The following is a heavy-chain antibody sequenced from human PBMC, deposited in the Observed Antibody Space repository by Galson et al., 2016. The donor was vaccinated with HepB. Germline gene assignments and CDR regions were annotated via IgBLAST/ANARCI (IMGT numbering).Heavy chain of an antibody. CDR2: ITGSGTVL. Sequence: FLRLSCAASGFTFGDSYMSWIRQAPGKGLEWISCITGSGTVLFYADSVKGRFTISRDNARNSLYLHLNSLRAEDTAVYYCARGHYEVWGQGTLVTVSS. CDR1: GFTFGDSY. D-gene: IGHD3-3*01. CDR3: ARGHYEV. V-gene: IGHV3-11*01. J-gene: IGHJ4*02.